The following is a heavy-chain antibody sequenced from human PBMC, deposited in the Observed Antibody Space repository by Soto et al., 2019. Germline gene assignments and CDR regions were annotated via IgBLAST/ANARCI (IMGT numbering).Heavy chain of an antibody. V-gene: IGHV4-39*01. CDR2: IYYSGST. CDR1: GGSITSNSYY. J-gene: IGHJ4*02. Sequence: QLQLQESGPGLVKPSETLSLTCTVSGGSITSNSYYWGWIRQPAGKGLEWIGNIYYSGSTCYNPSLKSRVTISVDTSKNQFSLKLSSVTAADTSVYYCARSPYGGTLHNWGQGTLVTVSS. D-gene: IGHD4-17*01. CDR3: ARSPYGGTLHN.